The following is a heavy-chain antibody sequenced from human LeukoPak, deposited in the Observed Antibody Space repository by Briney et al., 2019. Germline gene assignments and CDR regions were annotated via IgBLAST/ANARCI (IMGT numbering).Heavy chain of an antibody. Sequence: GASVKVSCKASGYTFTSNYIHWVRQAPGQGLEWMGRINPNSGGTNYAQKFQGRVAMTRDTSISTAYMELSRLRSDDTAVYYCARIRMAARPHFDYWGQGTLVTVSS. V-gene: IGHV1-2*06. J-gene: IGHJ4*02. CDR2: INPNSGGT. CDR1: GYTFTSNY. CDR3: ARIRMAARPHFDY. D-gene: IGHD6-6*01.